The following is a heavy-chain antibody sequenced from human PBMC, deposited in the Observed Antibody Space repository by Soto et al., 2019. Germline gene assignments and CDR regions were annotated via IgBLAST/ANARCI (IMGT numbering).Heavy chain of an antibody. V-gene: IGHV3-23*01. D-gene: IGHD4-17*01. CDR2: ITGSGGLT. CDR3: SKGDYGGNSPYWYFDF. J-gene: IGHJ2*01. CDR1: GVTFSKYA. Sequence: EVQLLESGGGLVQPGGSLSLSCAVSGVTFSKYAMSWVRQPPGKGPEWVSAITGSGGLTYYADSVKGRFTISRDNSKNILFLQMNRLRDEDTATYYCSKGDYGGNSPYWYFDFWGRGTLVIVSS.